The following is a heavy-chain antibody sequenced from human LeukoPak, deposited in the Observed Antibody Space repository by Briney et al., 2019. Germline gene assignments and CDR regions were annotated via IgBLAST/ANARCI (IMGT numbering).Heavy chain of an antibody. CDR1: GGSISSYY. CDR2: IYYSGST. V-gene: IGHV4-59*01. Sequence: KPSETLSLTCTVSGGSISSYYWSWIRQPPGKGLEWIGYIYYSGSTNYNPSLKSRVTISVDTSKNQFSLKLSSVTAADTAVYYCASDSYYDFWSGYYTLGAFDIWGQGTMVTVSS. CDR3: ASDSYYDFWSGYYTLGAFDI. D-gene: IGHD3-3*01. J-gene: IGHJ3*02.